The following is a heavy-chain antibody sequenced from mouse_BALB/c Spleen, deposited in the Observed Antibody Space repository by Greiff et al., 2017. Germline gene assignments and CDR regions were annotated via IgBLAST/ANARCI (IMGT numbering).Heavy chain of an antibody. CDR3: ARDYYGSRFPY. V-gene: IGHV1-87*01. CDR1: GYTFTSYW. J-gene: IGHJ3*01. CDR2: IYPGDGDT. Sequence: QVQLQQSGAELARPGASVKLSCKASGYTFTSYWMQWVKQRPGQGLEWIGAIYPGDGDTRYTQKFKGKATLTADKSSSTAYMQLSSLASEDSAVYYCARDYYGSRFPYWGQGTLVTVSA. D-gene: IGHD1-1*01.